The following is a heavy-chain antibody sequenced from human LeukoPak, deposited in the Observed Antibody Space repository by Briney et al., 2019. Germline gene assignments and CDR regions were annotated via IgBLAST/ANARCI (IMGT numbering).Heavy chain of an antibody. CDR3: AKDRDGSYYLDY. V-gene: IGHV3-30*18. Sequence: PGGSLRLSCAASGFTFSSHGIHWVRQAPGKGLEWVAVISYDGSNKYYADSVKGRFTISRDNSKNTLYLQMNSLRAEDTAVYYCAKDRDGSYYLDYWGQGTLVTVSS. CDR1: GFTFSSHG. J-gene: IGHJ4*02. CDR2: ISYDGSNK. D-gene: IGHD1-26*01.